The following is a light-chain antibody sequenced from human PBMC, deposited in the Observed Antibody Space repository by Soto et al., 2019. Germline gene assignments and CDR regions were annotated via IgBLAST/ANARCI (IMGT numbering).Light chain of an antibody. CDR2: GAS. CDR1: QSVSSSY. V-gene: IGKV3-20*01. J-gene: IGKJ1*01. Sequence: ILLTQSPCTLSLSPGERATLSCRASQSVSSSYLAWYQQKPGQAPRLLIYGASSRATGIPDRFSGSGSGTDFTLTISRLEPEDSAVYYCQQYGSSRTFGQGTKVDIK. CDR3: QQYGSSRT.